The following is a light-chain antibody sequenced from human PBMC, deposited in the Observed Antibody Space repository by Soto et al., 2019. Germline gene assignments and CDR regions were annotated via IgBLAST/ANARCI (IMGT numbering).Light chain of an antibody. CDR1: QSVSSN. J-gene: IGKJ1*01. Sequence: EIVMTQSPATLSVSPGERATLSCRASQSVSSNLAWYQQKPGQAPRLLIYGASTRATGIPARFSGSGSGTDLTLTISSLRSEDVVVDYCQQYTNWPPWTFGQGTKVEIK. V-gene: IGKV3-15*01. CDR2: GAS. CDR3: QQYTNWPPWT.